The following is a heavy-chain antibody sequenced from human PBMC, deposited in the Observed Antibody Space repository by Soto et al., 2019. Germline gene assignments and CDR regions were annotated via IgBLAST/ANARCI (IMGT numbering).Heavy chain of an antibody. CDR3: ANLYSYGSAFDY. CDR2: ISGSGVST. D-gene: IGHD5-18*01. CDR1: GFTFSSYA. Sequence: GGSLRLSCAASGFTFSSYAISWVRQAPGKGLEWVSAISGSGVSTYYADSVKGRFTISRDNYKNTLYLQMNSLRAGDTAVYYCANLYSYGSAFDYWGQGTLVTVSS. J-gene: IGHJ4*02. V-gene: IGHV3-23*01.